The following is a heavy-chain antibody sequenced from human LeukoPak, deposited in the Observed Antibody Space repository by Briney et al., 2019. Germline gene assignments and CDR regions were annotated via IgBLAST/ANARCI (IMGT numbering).Heavy chain of an antibody. Sequence: GGSLRLSCAASGFTFSTYAMSWVRQAPGKGLDWVSAISGSGGTTYYADSVQGRFTISRDNSKNTLYLQMNSLRAEDTAVYYCAKLSSSRQIDSWGQGTLVTVSS. J-gene: IGHJ4*02. CDR2: ISGSGGTT. CDR1: GFTFSTYA. D-gene: IGHD6-13*01. CDR3: AKLSSSRQIDS. V-gene: IGHV3-23*01.